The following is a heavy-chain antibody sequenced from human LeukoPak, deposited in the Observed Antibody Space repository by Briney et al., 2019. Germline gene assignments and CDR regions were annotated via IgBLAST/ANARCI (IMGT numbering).Heavy chain of an antibody. CDR2: IYPVDSDT. D-gene: IGHD2-2*01. J-gene: IGHJ4*02. V-gene: IGHV5-51*01. Sequence: GESLKISCEGLSRHWIGWVRQMPGRGLEWMGIIYPVDSDTRYSPSFQGQVTISVDKSTSTAYLQESSLKASDTAVYYCASLVGEAFDYWGQGTLVTVSS. CDR3: ASLVGEAFDY. CDR1: SRHW.